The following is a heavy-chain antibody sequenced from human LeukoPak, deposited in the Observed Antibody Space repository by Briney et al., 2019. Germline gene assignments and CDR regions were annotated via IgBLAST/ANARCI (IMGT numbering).Heavy chain of an antibody. CDR3: ARDRGPLMDDYGMDV. CDR2: IRYDGSNR. Sequence: GGSLRLSCTASGFTFSSYGIHWVRQAPGKGLEWVAFIRYDGSNRYYADSVKGRFTISRDNSKSTVYLQMNSLRAEDTAVYYCARDRGPLMDDYGMDVWGQGTTVTVSS. V-gene: IGHV3-30*02. D-gene: IGHD2-8*01. J-gene: IGHJ6*02. CDR1: GFTFSSYG.